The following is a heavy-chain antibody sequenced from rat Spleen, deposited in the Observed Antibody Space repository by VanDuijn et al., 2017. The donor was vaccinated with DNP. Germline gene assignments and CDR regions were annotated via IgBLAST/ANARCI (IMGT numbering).Heavy chain of an antibody. Sequence: QVQLKESGPGLVQPSQTLSLTCTVAGFSLTSYNVHWVRQPPGKGLEWMGVIWNTGGTRYNSALKSRLSISKDTSKSQVFLKMNGLQTEDTATFYCARERPAGMMVVITPYVMDAWGQGTSVTVSS. CDR1: GFSLTSYN. D-gene: IGHD1-12*02. J-gene: IGHJ4*01. CDR2: IWNTGGT. V-gene: IGHV2-41*01. CDR3: ARERPAGMMVVITPYVMDA.